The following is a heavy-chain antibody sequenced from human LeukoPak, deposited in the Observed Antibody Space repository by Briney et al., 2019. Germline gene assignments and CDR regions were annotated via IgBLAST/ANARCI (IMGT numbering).Heavy chain of an antibody. V-gene: IGHV3-64*01. Sequence: PGGSLRLSCAASGFTFSNYFMQWVRQAPGKGLEYVSAISTRGETTYYAKSVKGRFTISRDNAKNSLYLQMNSLRAEDTALYYCASVNYYGSGSYIYFDYWGQGTLVTVSS. CDR2: ISTRGETT. CDR3: ASVNYYGSGSYIYFDY. CDR1: GFTFSNYF. D-gene: IGHD3-10*01. J-gene: IGHJ4*02.